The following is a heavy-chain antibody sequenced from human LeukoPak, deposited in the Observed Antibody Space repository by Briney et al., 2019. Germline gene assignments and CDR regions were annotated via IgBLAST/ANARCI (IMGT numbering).Heavy chain of an antibody. V-gene: IGHV1-2*06. D-gene: IGHD1-26*01. Sequence: ASVKVSCKASGYTFTGYYMHWVRQAPGQGLEWMGRINPNNGGTNYAQKFQGRVTMTGDTSISTAYMELSSLRSDDTAVYYCTRESGSYHGNDYWGQGTLVAVSS. CDR3: TRESGSYHGNDY. CDR1: GYTFTGYY. CDR2: INPNNGGT. J-gene: IGHJ4*02.